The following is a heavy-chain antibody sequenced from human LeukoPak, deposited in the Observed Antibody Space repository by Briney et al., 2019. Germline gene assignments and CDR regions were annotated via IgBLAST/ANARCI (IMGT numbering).Heavy chain of an antibody. D-gene: IGHD4-17*01. J-gene: IGHJ5*02. Sequence: KASETLSLTCTVSGGSISSYYWNWIRQPPGKGLEWIGYIYYSGSTNYNPSLKSRVTISVDTSKNQFSLKLNSVTPADTAVYYCARLDYGTLAAGFDPWGQGTLVTVSS. CDR3: ARLDYGTLAAGFDP. CDR1: GGSISSYY. CDR2: IYYSGST. V-gene: IGHV4-59*01.